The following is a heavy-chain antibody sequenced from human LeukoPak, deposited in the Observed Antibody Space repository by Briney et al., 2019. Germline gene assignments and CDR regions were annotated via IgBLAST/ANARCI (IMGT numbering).Heavy chain of an antibody. J-gene: IGHJ4*02. CDR1: GFIVSSNY. Sequence: GGSLRLSCAASGFIVSSNYMSWVRQAPGKGLEWVSAIYSGGSTYYADSVKGRFTISRDNSKNTLYLQMNSLRAEDTAVYYCAREGYDILTGYKDYWGQGTLVTVSS. V-gene: IGHV3-53*01. CDR3: AREGYDILTGYKDY. D-gene: IGHD3-9*01. CDR2: IYSGGST.